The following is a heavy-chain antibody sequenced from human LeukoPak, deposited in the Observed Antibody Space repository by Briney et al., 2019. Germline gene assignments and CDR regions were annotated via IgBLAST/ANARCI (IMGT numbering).Heavy chain of an antibody. CDR3: ARGYIAARPRGVFNWFDP. Sequence: PSETLSLTCTVSGGSISSGGYYWSWIRQHPGKGLEWIGYIYYSGSTYYNPSLKSRVTISVDTSKNQFSLKLSSVTAADTAVYYCARGYIAARPRGVFNWFDPWGQGTLVTVSS. CDR2: IYYSGST. CDR1: GGSISSGGYY. D-gene: IGHD6-6*01. J-gene: IGHJ5*02. V-gene: IGHV4-31*03.